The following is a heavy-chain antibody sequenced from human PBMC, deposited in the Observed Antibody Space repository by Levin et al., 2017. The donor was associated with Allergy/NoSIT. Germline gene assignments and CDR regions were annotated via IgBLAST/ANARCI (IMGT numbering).Heavy chain of an antibody. CDR1: GGSISSSSYY. CDR3: ARVVNRSNGLWFGELLDYFDY. CDR2: IYYSGST. D-gene: IGHD3-10*01. J-gene: IGHJ4*02. Sequence: SETLSLTCTVSGGSISSSSYYWGWIRQPPGKGLEWIGSIYYSGSTYYNPSLKSRVTISVDTSKNQFSLKLSSVTAADTAVYYCARVVNRSNGLWFGELLDYFDYWGQGTLVTVSS. V-gene: IGHV4-39*07.